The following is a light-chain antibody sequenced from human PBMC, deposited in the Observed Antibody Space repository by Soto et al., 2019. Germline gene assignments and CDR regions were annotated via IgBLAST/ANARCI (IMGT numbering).Light chain of an antibody. CDR1: QSISSY. J-gene: IGKJ1*01. CDR3: QQSYSTLT. CDR2: AAS. V-gene: IGKV1-39*01. Sequence: DIQLAQSPSLLPASVVDTLPLTCRASQSISSYLNWHQQTPGKAPXXLIYAASSLQSGVPSRLSGSGSGTDFTLTISSLQPEDFATYYCQQSYSTLTFGQGTKVDI.